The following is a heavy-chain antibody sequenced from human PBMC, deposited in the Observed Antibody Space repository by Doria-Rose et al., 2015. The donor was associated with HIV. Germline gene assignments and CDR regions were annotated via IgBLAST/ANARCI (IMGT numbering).Heavy chain of an antibody. Sequence: QVTLKESGPVLVKPTETPTLTCTVSGVSLSSPGMGVSWIRQPPGNALEWLANIFSDDERSYKTSLKSRLTISSGTSKSQVVLTMTDMDTVDTATYYCARIKSSRWYHKYYFDFWGQGTLVIVSA. CDR3: ARIKSSRWYHKYYFDF. D-gene: IGHD6-13*01. J-gene: IGHJ4*02. V-gene: IGHV2-26*01. CDR2: IFSDDER. CDR1: GVSLSSPGMG.